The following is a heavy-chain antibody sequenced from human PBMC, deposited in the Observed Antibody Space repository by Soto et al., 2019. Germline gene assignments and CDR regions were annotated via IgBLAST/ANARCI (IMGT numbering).Heavy chain of an antibody. V-gene: IGHV1-69*01. Sequence: QVQLVQSGAEVKKPGSSVKVSCKASGVTLSDYPINWVRQAPGQGLEWMGGLLPIFGTTIYAQKFQSRLTITADESTNTANMELSDLRPEDTAIFYFARGYCDYATCNNWIINWLDPWGQGTRVTISS. CDR3: ARGYCDYATCNNWIINWLDP. CDR1: GVTLSDYP. D-gene: IGHD3-3*01. CDR2: LLPIFGTT. J-gene: IGHJ5*02.